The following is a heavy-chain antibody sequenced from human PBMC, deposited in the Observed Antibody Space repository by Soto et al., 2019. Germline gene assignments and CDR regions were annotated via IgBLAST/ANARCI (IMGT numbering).Heavy chain of an antibody. D-gene: IGHD2-15*01. CDR1: GGTFNNYA. Sequence: QVQLVQSGAEVKKPGTSVKVSCKASGGTFNNYAISWVRQVPGQGPEWMGGIIPVFRTPIYAQRFQGNVTMTADESTTTAYMELSSLNSEDTAVYYCARGRYCSGSKCKTYYYGMDVWGQGTTVTVSS. V-gene: IGHV1-69*12. J-gene: IGHJ6*02. CDR2: IIPVFRTP. CDR3: ARGRYCSGSKCKTYYYGMDV.